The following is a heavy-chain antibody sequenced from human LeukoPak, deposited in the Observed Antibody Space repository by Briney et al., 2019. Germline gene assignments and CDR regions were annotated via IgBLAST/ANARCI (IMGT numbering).Heavy chain of an antibody. CDR2: IYYSGST. Sequence: NSSETLSLTCTVSGGSIRSGDYDWSWIRQPPGKGLEWIGYIYYSGSTYYNPSLKSRGTISVDTSKNQFSLKLSSVTAADTAVYYCARSPEIVDYYMDVWGKGTTVTVSS. CDR3: ARSPEIVDYYMDV. D-gene: IGHD2-15*01. CDR1: GGSIRSGDYD. V-gene: IGHV4-30-4*08. J-gene: IGHJ6*03.